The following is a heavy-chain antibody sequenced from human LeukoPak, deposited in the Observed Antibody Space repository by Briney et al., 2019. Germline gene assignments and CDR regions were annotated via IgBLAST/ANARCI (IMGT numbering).Heavy chain of an antibody. J-gene: IGHJ4*02. V-gene: IGHV3-74*01. CDR1: GFSFSNYW. D-gene: IGHD6-19*01. CDR2: ISSDGSDT. Sequence: GGSLRLSCAASGFSFSNYWMHWVRQAPGKGLVWVSRISSDGSDTIYADSVKGRFTMSRDNAKNTLYLQMNSLRAEDTAVYYCASGGRYSSGWYGYYFDYWGQGTLVTVSS. CDR3: ASGGRYSSGWYGYYFDY.